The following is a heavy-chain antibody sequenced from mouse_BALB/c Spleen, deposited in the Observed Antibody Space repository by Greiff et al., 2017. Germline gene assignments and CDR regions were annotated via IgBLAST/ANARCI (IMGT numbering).Heavy chain of an antibody. J-gene: IGHJ2*01. V-gene: IGHV10-1*02. CDR1: GFTFNTYA. Sequence: DVMLVESGGGLVQPKGSLKLSCAASGFTFNTYAMNWVRQAPGKGLEWVARIRSKSNNYATYYADSVKDRFTISRDDSQSMLYLQMDNLKTEDTAMYYCVRHGNYFDYWGQGTTLTVSS. CDR3: VRHGNYFDY. CDR2: IRSKSNNYAT. D-gene: IGHD2-1*01.